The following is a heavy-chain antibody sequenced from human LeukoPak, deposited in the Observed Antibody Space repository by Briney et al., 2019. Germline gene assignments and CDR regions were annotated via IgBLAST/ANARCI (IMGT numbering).Heavy chain of an antibody. D-gene: IGHD3-3*01. J-gene: IGHJ6*02. CDR1: GFTFSSYS. Sequence: KTGGSLRLSCAASGFTFSSYSMNWVRQAPGKGLEWVSSISSSSSYIYYADSVKGRFTISRDNAKNSLYLQMNSLRAEDTAVYYCAREFSGYDFWSGYYTGNYYYYGMDVWGQGTTVTVSS. CDR2: ISSSSSYI. CDR3: AREFSGYDFWSGYYTGNYYYYGMDV. V-gene: IGHV3-21*01.